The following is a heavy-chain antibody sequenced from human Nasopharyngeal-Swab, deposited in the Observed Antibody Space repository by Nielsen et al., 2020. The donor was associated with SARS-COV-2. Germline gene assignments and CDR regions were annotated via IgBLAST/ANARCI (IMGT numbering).Heavy chain of an antibody. J-gene: IGHJ6*02. Sequence: GGSLRLSCAASGFTFNNYNFNWVRQAPGKGLEWVSPISSGSSYIYYADSVKGRFTISRDNAKNSLYLQMNSLRAEDTAVYYCARDGLDYDFWSAYFMDVRGQGTTVTVSS. V-gene: IGHV3-21*01. CDR1: GFTFNNYN. CDR2: ISSGSSYI. D-gene: IGHD3-3*01. CDR3: ARDGLDYDFWSAYFMDV.